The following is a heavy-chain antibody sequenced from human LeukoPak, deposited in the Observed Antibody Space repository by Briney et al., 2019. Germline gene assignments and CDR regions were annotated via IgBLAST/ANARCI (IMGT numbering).Heavy chain of an antibody. CDR2: IIPIFGTA. J-gene: IGHJ3*02. CDR3: ATLWQWLLSRPDAFDI. V-gene: IGHV1-69*05. D-gene: IGHD6-19*01. CDR1: GGTFSSYA. Sequence: SVKVSCKASGGTFSSYAISWVRQAPGQGLEWMGRIIPIFGTANYAQKFQGRVTITTDESTSTAYMELSSLRSEDTAVYYCATLWQWLLSRPDAFDIWGQGTMVTVSS.